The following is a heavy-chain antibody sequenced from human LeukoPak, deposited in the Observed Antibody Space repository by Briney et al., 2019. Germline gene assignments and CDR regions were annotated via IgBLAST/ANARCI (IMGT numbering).Heavy chain of an antibody. D-gene: IGHD2-2*02. CDR3: ARAPSAIPTNWFDP. CDR1: GGSISSGSYY. V-gene: IGHV4-61*02. CDR2: IYPSGST. J-gene: IGHJ5*02. Sequence: SETLSLTCTVSGGSISSGSYYWSWIRQPAGKGLEWIGRIYPSGSTNYNPSLKSRVTMSVDTSNNQFSLKLSSVTAADMAVYYCARAPSAIPTNWFDPWGQGTLVTVSS.